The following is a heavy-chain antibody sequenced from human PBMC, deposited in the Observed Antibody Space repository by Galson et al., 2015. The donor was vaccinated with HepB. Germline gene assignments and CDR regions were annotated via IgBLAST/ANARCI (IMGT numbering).Heavy chain of an antibody. V-gene: IGHV3-30-3*01. J-gene: IGHJ4*02. Sequence: SLRLSCAASGFTFSSYAMHWVRQAPGKGLEWVAVISYDGSNKYYADSVKGRFTISRDNSKNTLYLQMNSLRAEDTAVYYCARGGIELYGSGEGLDYWGQGTLVTVSS. CDR3: ARGGIELYGSGEGLDY. CDR1: GFTFSSYA. CDR2: ISYDGSNK. D-gene: IGHD3-10*01.